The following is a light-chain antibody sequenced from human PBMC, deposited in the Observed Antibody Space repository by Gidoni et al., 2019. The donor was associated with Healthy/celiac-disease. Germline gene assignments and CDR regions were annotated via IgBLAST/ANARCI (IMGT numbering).Light chain of an antibody. CDR3: GTWDSSLSAL. CDR2: DNN. Sequence: QSVLTQPPSVSAAPGQKVTISCSGSSSNIGNNYVSWYQQLPGTAPKRLIYDNNKRPSGIPDRFSGSKSGTSATLGITGLQTGDEADYYCGTWDSSLSALFGGGTKLTVL. V-gene: IGLV1-51*01. J-gene: IGLJ2*01. CDR1: SSNIGNNY.